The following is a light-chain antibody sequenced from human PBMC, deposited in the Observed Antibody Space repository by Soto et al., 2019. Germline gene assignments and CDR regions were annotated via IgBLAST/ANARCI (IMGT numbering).Light chain of an antibody. J-gene: IGKJ5*01. CDR1: QSVSSSY. CDR2: GAS. V-gene: IGKV3-20*01. CDR3: QQYNNWTLT. Sequence: ELVLTQSPGTLSLSPGERANLSCRASQSVSSSYLAWYQQKPGQDPRLLIYGASSRATGIPDRFSGSGSGTEFNLTISRLQSEDFAVYYCQQYNNWTLTFGQGTRLEIK.